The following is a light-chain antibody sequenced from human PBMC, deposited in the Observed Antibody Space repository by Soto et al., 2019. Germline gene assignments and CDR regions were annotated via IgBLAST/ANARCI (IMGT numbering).Light chain of an antibody. CDR3: QQYNKWPLT. CDR1: QRISSN. V-gene: IGKV3-15*01. J-gene: IGKJ4*01. Sequence: EIVMTQSPATLSVSPGEGDTLSCRASQRISSNLAWYQQKPGQAPRLLLYGASTRATGIPARFSGSESGTEFTLTISSLLSEDFAVYYCQQYNKWPLTFGGGTKVEIK. CDR2: GAS.